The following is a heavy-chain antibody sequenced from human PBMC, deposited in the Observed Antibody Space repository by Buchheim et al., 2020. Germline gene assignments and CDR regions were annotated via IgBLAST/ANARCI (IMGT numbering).Heavy chain of an antibody. CDR3: VRDRVAVAGRNFDY. J-gene: IGHJ4*02. CDR2: IHSDGSST. Sequence: EVQLAESGGGLVQPGGSLRLSCAASGFTFSNYWMHWVRQAPGKGLVWVSRIHSDGSSTTYADSVKGRFTISRDNAKNTLYMQMNSLRAEDTAVYYCVRDRVAVAGRNFDYWGQGTL. CDR1: GFTFSNYW. V-gene: IGHV3-74*01. D-gene: IGHD6-19*01.